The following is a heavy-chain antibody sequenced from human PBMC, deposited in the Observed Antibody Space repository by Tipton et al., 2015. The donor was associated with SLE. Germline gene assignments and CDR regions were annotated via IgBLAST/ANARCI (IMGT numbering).Heavy chain of an antibody. CDR3: ASPYYYGSRSFDP. J-gene: IGHJ5*02. V-gene: IGHV4-31*03. CDR1: GGSISSGGYY. CDR2: IYYSGNT. Sequence: TLSLTCTVSGGSISSGGYYWTWIRQLPGKGLEWIGYIYYSGNTYYNPSLGSRLTISVDTSKDQFSLRLTSVTAADTAVYYCASPYYYGSRSFDPWGQGTLVTFSA. D-gene: IGHD3-10*01.